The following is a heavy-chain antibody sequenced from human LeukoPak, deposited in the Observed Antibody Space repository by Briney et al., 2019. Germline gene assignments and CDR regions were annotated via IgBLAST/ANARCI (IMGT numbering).Heavy chain of an antibody. J-gene: IGHJ1*01. CDR1: GFNFSPYW. D-gene: IGHD2-15*01. CDR2: IKGDGSET. CDR3: ARDLMGAAHYFQH. Sequence: GGSLRLSCRASGFNFSPYWMSWVRQAPGKGPEWVANIKGDGSETFYVNSVEGRFTISRGNAKSSLFLQMNSLSADDTAVYYCARDLMGAAHYFQHWGQGTLVTVSS. V-gene: IGHV3-7*01.